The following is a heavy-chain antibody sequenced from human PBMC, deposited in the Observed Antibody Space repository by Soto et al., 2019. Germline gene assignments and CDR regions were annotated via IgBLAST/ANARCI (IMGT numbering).Heavy chain of an antibody. CDR2: ISHDGSNK. V-gene: IGHV3-30*18. J-gene: IGHJ6*02. CDR1: GFTFSSYG. CDR3: AKDYEIQLWLWVNTYYYYYGMDV. D-gene: IGHD5-18*01. Sequence: PGGSLRLSCAASGFTFSSYGMHWVRQAPGKGLEWVAVISHDGSNKYYADYVKGRFTISRDNSKNTLYLQMNSLRAEDTAVYYCAKDYEIQLWLWVNTYYYYYGMDVWGQGTTVTVSS.